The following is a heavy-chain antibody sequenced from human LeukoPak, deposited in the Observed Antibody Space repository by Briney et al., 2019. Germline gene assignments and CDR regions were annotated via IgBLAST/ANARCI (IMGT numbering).Heavy chain of an antibody. Sequence: GGSLRLSCVVSEFPMRDAWMTWVRQAPGEGLKWIGRIRSQRDGGTSDYVTSVKDRFSISRDDSRNMLYLQMDGLQTADTGTYYCGIDRWHVNPTWGQGTPVTVSS. CDR1: EFPMRDAW. CDR2: IRSQRDGGTS. J-gene: IGHJ4*02. D-gene: IGHD6-13*01. CDR3: GIDRWHVNPT. V-gene: IGHV3-15*01.